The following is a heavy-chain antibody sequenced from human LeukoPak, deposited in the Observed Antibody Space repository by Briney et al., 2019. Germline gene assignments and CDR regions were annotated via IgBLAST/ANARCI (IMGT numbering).Heavy chain of an antibody. J-gene: IGHJ4*02. CDR2: ISAYNGNT. D-gene: IGHD2-2*01. Sequence: ASVQVSCQASGYTFTSYGISWLRQAPGQGLEWMGCISAYNGNTNYAQKVQGRVTMTTDTSTSTAYMELRSLRSDDTAVYYCARSTGLYCSSTSCYWEWRYFDYWGQGTLVTVSS. V-gene: IGHV1-18*01. CDR3: ARSTGLYCSSTSCYWEWRYFDY. CDR1: GYTFTSYG.